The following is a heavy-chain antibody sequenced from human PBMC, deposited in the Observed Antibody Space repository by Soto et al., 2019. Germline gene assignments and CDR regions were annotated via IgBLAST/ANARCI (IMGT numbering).Heavy chain of an antibody. J-gene: IGHJ5*02. CDR3: ARDRAGWFDP. Sequence: QLQLQESGLGLVKPSQTLSLTCAVSGGSISSGGYSWSWIRQPPGKGLEWIGYIYHSGSTYYNPSLKSRVTISVDRSKNQFSLKLSSVTAADTAVYYCARDRAGWFDPWGQGTLVTVSS. CDR2: IYHSGST. CDR1: GGSISSGGYS. D-gene: IGHD6-13*01. V-gene: IGHV4-30-2*01.